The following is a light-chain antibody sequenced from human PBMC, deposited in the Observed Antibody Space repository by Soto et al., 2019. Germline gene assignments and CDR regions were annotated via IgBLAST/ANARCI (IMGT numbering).Light chain of an antibody. J-gene: IGLJ1*01. CDR1: SSDVGGYNY. CDR3: CSYSSSPLSYV. CDR2: DVT. Sequence: QSVLTQPASVSGSPGQSITISCTGTSSDVGGYNYVSWYQHHPGKAPKLMIYDVTNRPSGVSNRFSGSKSGNTTSLTISGLQAEDEADYYCCSYSSSPLSYVFGSGTKLTVL. V-gene: IGLV2-14*03.